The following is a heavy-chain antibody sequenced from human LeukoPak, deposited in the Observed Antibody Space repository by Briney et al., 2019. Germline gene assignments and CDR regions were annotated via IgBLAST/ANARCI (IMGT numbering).Heavy chain of an antibody. CDR1: GASLNTGDYY. Sequence: PSETLSLTCSVTGASLNTGDYYWTWIRQPPGKGLEWVGYIYRTGDTFYNPSLKGRVTISLDTSKKQFSLNLNSVTAADTAFYFCARYDSPGFGYWGRGTLVTVSS. CDR3: ARYDSPGFGY. D-gene: IGHD3-16*01. CDR2: IYRTGDT. J-gene: IGHJ4*02. V-gene: IGHV4-30-2*01.